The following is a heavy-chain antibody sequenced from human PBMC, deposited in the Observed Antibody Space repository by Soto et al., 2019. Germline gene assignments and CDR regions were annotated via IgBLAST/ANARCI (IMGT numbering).Heavy chain of an antibody. J-gene: IGHJ6*02. CDR1: GFTFSSYA. CDR2: ISVSGHDA. CDR3: AKFQVEGYHNYYGMDV. Sequence: PGGSLRLSCAASGFTFSSYAFSWVRQAPGRGLEWVSTISVSGHDAYYADSVKGRFTISRDNSRDTLYLEMNSLRAEDMALYYCAKFQVEGYHNYYGMDVWGQGTTVTVS. V-gene: IGHV3-23*01.